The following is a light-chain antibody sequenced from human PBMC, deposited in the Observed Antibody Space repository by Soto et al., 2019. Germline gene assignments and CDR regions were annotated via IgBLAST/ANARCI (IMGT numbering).Light chain of an antibody. CDR2: AAS. V-gene: IGKV1-9*01. CDR3: QQRNSSPSLT. CDR1: QGISSY. J-gene: IGKJ4*02. Sequence: DSQLTQTPSFLSASVGDRVTITCRASQGISSYLAWYQQKPGKAPKLLIYAASTLQSGVPSRFSGSGSGTEFTLTISRLEPEDSAVYYCQQRNSSPSLTFGRGTKVDIK.